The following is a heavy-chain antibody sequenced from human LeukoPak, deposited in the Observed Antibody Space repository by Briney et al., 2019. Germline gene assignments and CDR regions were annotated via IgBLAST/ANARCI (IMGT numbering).Heavy chain of an antibody. D-gene: IGHD3-22*01. CDR2: ISSSGSTT. CDR3: AGAPSSASRLWFDP. CDR1: GFIFSSSE. V-gene: IGHV3-48*03. Sequence: PGGSLRLSCAASGFIFSSSEMNWVRQAPGKGLEGVSYISSSGSTTYYADSVKGRFTISRDNAKNSLYLQMNSLRAEDTAVYYCAGAPSSASRLWFDPWGQGILVTVSS. J-gene: IGHJ5*02.